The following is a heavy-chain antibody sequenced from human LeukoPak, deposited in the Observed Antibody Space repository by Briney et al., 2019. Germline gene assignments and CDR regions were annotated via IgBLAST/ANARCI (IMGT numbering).Heavy chain of an antibody. CDR2: IRPNSGTT. CDR3: ATVTRYHSDGYTSRGCNDY. V-gene: IGHV1-2*02. D-gene: IGHD5-24*01. J-gene: IGHJ4*02. Sequence: GASVKVSCKASGYTFTGYSMHWVRQAPGQGLEWMGLIRPNSGTTNYAQRFQGRVTMTRDTSISTAYMELSSLRSDDTAVYYCATVTRYHSDGYTSRGCNDYWGQGTLVTVSS. CDR1: GYTFTGYS.